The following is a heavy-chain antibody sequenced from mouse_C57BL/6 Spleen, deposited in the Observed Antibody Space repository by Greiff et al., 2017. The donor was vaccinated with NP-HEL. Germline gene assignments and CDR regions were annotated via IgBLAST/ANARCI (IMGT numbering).Heavy chain of an antibody. CDR1: GFTFSDYG. Sequence: EVKLMESGGGLVKPGGSLKLSCAASGFTFSDYGMHWVRQAPEKGLEWVAYISSGSSTIYYADTVKGRFTISRDNAKNTLFLQMTSLRSEDTAMYYCARRVTTVVDWYFDVWGTRTTVTVSS. V-gene: IGHV5-17*01. J-gene: IGHJ1*03. CDR3: ARRVTTVVDWYFDV. D-gene: IGHD1-1*01. CDR2: ISSGSSTI.